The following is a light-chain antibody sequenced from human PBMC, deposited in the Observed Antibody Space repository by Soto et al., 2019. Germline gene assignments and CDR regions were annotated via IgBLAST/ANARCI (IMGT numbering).Light chain of an antibody. V-gene: IGKV1-5*03. CDR3: QQYNSYPLT. CDR2: KAS. CDR1: QSISTR. J-gene: IGKJ4*01. Sequence: DIQMTQSPSTLSASVGDGVTITCRASQSISTRLAWYQQKPGKAPKLLIYKASRLEGGVPSRFSGSGSGTDFNITISSLQPDDFATYYCQQYNSYPLTFGGGTTVEIK.